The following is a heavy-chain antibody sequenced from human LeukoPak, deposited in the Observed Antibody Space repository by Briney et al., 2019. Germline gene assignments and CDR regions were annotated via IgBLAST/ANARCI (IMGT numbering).Heavy chain of an antibody. J-gene: IGHJ4*02. CDR1: GGSISRGSYY. Sequence: PSETLSLTCTVSGGSISRGSYYWSWIRQPPGKGLEWIGYIYYSGSTNYNPSLKSRVTISVDTSKNQFSLKLSSVTAADTAVYYCFGPYDSSGYYLGYWGQGTLVTVSS. CDR2: IYYSGST. CDR3: FGPYDSSGYYLGY. V-gene: IGHV4-61*01. D-gene: IGHD3-22*01.